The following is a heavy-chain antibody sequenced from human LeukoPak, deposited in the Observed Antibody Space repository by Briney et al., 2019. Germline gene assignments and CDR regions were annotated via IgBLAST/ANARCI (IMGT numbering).Heavy chain of an antibody. Sequence: QPGGSLRLSCAASGFTFSTYAMSWVRQAPGKGLEWVSAISGSGGSTYYADSVKGRFTISRDNSKNSLYLQMNSLRAEDTAVHYCAKAYYPVGATPTYFDYWGQGTLVTVSS. V-gene: IGHV3-23*01. J-gene: IGHJ4*02. CDR1: GFTFSTYA. CDR3: AKAYYPVGATPTYFDY. D-gene: IGHD1-26*01. CDR2: ISGSGGST.